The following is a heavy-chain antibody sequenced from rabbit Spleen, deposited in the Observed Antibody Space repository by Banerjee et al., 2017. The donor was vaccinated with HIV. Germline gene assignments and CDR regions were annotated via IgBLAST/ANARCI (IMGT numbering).Heavy chain of an antibody. Sequence: QEQLVESGGGLVQPGGSLKLSCKASGFDFSSYGMSWVRQAPGKGLEWIGYIDPVFGSTYYANWVNGRFTISSHNAQNTLYLQLNSLTAADTATYFCARDGAGSSYFNLWGPGTLVTVS. CDR1: GFDFSSYG. J-gene: IGHJ4*01. V-gene: IGHV1S47*01. D-gene: IGHD8-1*01. CDR2: IDPVFGST. CDR3: ARDGAGSSYFNL.